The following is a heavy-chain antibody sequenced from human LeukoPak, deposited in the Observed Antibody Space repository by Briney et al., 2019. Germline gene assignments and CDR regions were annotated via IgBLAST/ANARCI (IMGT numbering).Heavy chain of an antibody. Sequence: GGSLRLSCTVSGFTVSSNSKSWVRQAPGKGLEWVSFINSAGSTHYSDSVKGRFTISIDNSKSTLYLQMNSLRAEDTAVYYCARRAGAYTHPYDYWGQGTLVTVS. CDR2: INSAGST. J-gene: IGHJ4*02. CDR1: GFTVSSNS. CDR3: ARRAGAYTHPYDY. V-gene: IGHV3-53*01. D-gene: IGHD3-16*01.